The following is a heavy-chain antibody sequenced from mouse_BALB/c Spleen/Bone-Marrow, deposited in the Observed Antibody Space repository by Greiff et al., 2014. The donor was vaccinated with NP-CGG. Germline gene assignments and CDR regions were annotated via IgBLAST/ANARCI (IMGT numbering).Heavy chain of an antibody. V-gene: IGHV14-3*02. CDR2: IDPANGNT. Sequence: VQLKESGAALVKPGASVKLSCTASGFNIKDTYMHWVKQRPEQGLEWIGRIDPANGNTKYDPKFQGKATITADTSSNTAYLQLSSPTAEDAAFYYCANYYYGSHFDYWGQGTTLTVSS. D-gene: IGHD1-1*01. CDR1: GFNIKDTY. J-gene: IGHJ2*01. CDR3: ANYYYGSHFDY.